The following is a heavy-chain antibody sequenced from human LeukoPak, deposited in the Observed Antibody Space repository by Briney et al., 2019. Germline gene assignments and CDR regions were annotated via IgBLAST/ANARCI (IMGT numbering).Heavy chain of an antibody. Sequence: GGSLRLSCVASGFIFSSYAMHWVRQAPGKGLEWVAVISYDGNNKFYADSVKGRFIISRDNSKNTLYLQMNSLRAEDTAVYYCAGSSWYMGGWFDPWGQGTLVTVSS. CDR3: AGSSWYMGGWFDP. D-gene: IGHD6-13*01. V-gene: IGHV3-30*14. CDR1: GFIFSSYA. J-gene: IGHJ5*02. CDR2: ISYDGNNK.